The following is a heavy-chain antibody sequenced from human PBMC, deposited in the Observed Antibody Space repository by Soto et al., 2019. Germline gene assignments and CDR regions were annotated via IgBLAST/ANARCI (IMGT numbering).Heavy chain of an antibody. D-gene: IGHD1-7*01. J-gene: IGHJ6*02. V-gene: IGHV3-30*18. CDR2: ISYDGSNK. CDR3: AKDQGTGTRVYYGMDV. Sequence: QVQLVESGGGVVQPGRSLRLSCAASGFTFSSYGMHWVRQAPGKGLEWVAVISYDGSNKYHADSVKGRFTISRDNSKNTLYLQMNSLRAEDTAVYYCAKDQGTGTRVYYGMDVWGQGTTVTVSS. CDR1: GFTFSSYG.